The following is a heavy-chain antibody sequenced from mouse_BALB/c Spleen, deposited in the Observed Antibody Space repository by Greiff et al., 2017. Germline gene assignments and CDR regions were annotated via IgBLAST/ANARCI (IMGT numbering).Heavy chain of an antibody. Sequence: EVKLVESGPGLVKPSQSLSLTCTVTGYSITSDYAWYWIRQFPGNKLEWMVYISYSGSTSYNPSLNSRISITRDTSNNQFFLHLNSVTNEDTATYYCASSYGSSYCGFAYWGQGTLVTVSA. J-gene: IGHJ3*01. CDR3: ASSYGSSYCGFAY. V-gene: IGHV3-2*02. CDR2: ISYSGST. D-gene: IGHD1-1*01. CDR1: GYSITSDYA.